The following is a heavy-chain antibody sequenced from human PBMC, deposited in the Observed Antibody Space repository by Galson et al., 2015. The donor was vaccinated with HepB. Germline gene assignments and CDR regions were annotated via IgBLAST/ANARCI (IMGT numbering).Heavy chain of an antibody. J-gene: IGHJ5*02. V-gene: IGHV7-4-1*01. CDR2: INPGTGNP. Sequence: SVKASCKASGYAFTINSMNWVRQAPGQGLEWMGWINPGTGNPTYAQGFAGRFVFSLDTSVTTAYLQIDSLEPEDTAIYYCVRDRGPVGMENWFDPWGQGTLVTVSS. D-gene: IGHD3-10*01. CDR3: VRDRGPVGMENWFDP. CDR1: GYAFTINS.